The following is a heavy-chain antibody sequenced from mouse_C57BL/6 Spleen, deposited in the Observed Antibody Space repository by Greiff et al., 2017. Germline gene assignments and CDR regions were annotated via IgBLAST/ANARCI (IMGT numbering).Heavy chain of an antibody. CDR2: IYPGDGDT. CDR3: ARLGETTVVAHYWYFDV. J-gene: IGHJ1*03. D-gene: IGHD1-1*01. Sequence: QVQLKQSGPELVKPGASVKISCKASGYAFSSSWMNWVKQRPGKGLEWIGRIYPGDGDTNYNGKFKGKATLTADKSSSTAYMQLSSLTSADSAVYFWARLGETTVVAHYWYFDVWGTGTTVTVSS. V-gene: IGHV1-82*01. CDR1: GYAFSSSW.